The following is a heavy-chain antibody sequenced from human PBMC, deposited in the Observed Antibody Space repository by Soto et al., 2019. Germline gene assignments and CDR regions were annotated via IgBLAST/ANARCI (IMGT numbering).Heavy chain of an antibody. Sequence: QVQLVQSGAEVKKPGASVKVSCKASGYTFTSYGISWVRQAPGQGLEWMGWINPYNGNTNYAQKLQGRVTMTTDTSPNTVYMELRSLRSDDTAVYYCARDWFGIDYWGQGTLVTVSS. CDR3: ARDWFGIDY. D-gene: IGHD3-16*01. CDR1: GYTFTSYG. J-gene: IGHJ4*02. CDR2: INPYNGNT. V-gene: IGHV1-18*01.